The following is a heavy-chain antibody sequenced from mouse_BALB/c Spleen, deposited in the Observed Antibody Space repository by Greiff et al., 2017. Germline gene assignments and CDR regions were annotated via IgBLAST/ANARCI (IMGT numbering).Heavy chain of an antibody. CDR3: AREDYGYEGGFAY. CDR2: ISSGGGST. V-gene: IGHV5-12-1*01. D-gene: IGHD2-2*01. J-gene: IGHJ3*01. CDR1: GFAFSSYD. Sequence: EVKLMESGGGLVKPGGSLKLSCAASGFAFSSYDMSWVRQTPEKRLEWVAYISSGGGSTYYPDTVKGRFTISRDNAKNTLYLQMSSLKSEDTAMYYCAREDYGYEGGFAYWGQGTLVTVSA.